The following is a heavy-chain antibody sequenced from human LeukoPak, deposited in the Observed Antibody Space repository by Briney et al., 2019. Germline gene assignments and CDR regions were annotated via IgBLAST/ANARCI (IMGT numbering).Heavy chain of an antibody. Sequence: GGSLRLSCAASGFTFSSYWMNWARQAPGKGLEWVASINHNGNVNYYVDSVKGRFTISRDNAKNSLYLQMNSLRAEDTAVYYCARLEYPGIAAAGIGYWGQGTLVTVSS. CDR1: GFTFSSYW. CDR2: INHNGNVN. V-gene: IGHV3-7*01. J-gene: IGHJ4*02. D-gene: IGHD6-13*01. CDR3: ARLEYPGIAAAGIGY.